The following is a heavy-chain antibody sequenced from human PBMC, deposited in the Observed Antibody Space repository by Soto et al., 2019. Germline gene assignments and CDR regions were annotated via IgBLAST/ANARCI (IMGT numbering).Heavy chain of an antibody. CDR3: AKTQASGSYLHFDY. CDR2: ISGSGGST. D-gene: IGHD1-26*01. J-gene: IGHJ4*02. Sequence: PGGSLRLSCAASGFTFSSYAMSWVRQAPGKGLEWVSAISGSGGSTYYADSVKGRFTISRDNSKNTLYLQMNNLRAEDTAVYYCAKTQASGSYLHFDYWGQGTLVTVSS. CDR1: GFTFSSYA. V-gene: IGHV3-23*01.